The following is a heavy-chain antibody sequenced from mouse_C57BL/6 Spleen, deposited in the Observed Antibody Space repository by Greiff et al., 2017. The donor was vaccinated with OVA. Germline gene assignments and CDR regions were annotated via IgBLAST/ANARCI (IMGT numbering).Heavy chain of an antibody. Sequence: QVQLQQSGPELVKPGASVKISCKASGYAFSSSWMNWVKQRPGKGLEWIGRIYPGDGDTNYNGKFKGKATLTADKSSSTAYMQLSSLTSEDSAVYFCARDYGSSYPFAYWGKGTLVTVSA. CDR3: ARDYGSSYPFAY. J-gene: IGHJ3*01. CDR1: GYAFSSSW. D-gene: IGHD1-1*01. CDR2: IYPGDGDT. V-gene: IGHV1-82*01.